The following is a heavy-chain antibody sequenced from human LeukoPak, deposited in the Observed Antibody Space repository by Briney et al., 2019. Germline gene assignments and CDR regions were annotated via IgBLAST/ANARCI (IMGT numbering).Heavy chain of an antibody. CDR2: IGGSGIRT. V-gene: IGHV3-23*01. D-gene: IGHD3-10*01. Sequence: GGTLRLSCSASGFTFTTYGMNWVRQAPGKGLEWVSGIGGSGIRTYYADSVKGRFIISRDNSKNTLYLQMNSLRAEDTAVYYCAKGGPYYYGSGSPDDAFDIWGQGTMVTVSS. CDR1: GFTFTTYG. CDR3: AKGGPYYYGSGSPDDAFDI. J-gene: IGHJ3*02.